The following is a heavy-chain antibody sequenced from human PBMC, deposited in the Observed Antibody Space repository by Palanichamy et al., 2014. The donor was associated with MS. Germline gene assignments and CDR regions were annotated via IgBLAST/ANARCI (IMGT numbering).Heavy chain of an antibody. V-gene: IGHV3-23*01. CDR1: GFTFSSYA. J-gene: IGHJ4*02. CDR3: AKVGDSYYGEFDY. D-gene: IGHD1-26*01. Sequence: EVQLLESGGGLVQPGGSLRLSCAASGFTFSSYAMSWVRQAPGKGLEWVSAISGSGGSTYYADSVKGRFTISRDNSKNTLYLQMNSLRGEDTAVYYCAKVGDSYYGEFDYWGQGTLVTVSS. CDR2: ISGSGGST.